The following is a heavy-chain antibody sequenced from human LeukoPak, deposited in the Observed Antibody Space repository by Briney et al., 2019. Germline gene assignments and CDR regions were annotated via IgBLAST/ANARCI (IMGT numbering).Heavy chain of an antibody. D-gene: IGHD4/OR15-4a*01. V-gene: IGHV3-7*04. CDR2: INQDGSDS. CDR3: ARARWDNGPYFDY. CDR1: GFTFDDYG. J-gene: IGHJ4*02. Sequence: PGGSLRLSCAASGFTFDDYGMSWVRQAPGKGLEWVANINQDGSDSYFVDSVEGRFTISRDNAKNSLYLQMNSLRADDTAVYYCARARWDNGPYFDYWGQGALVIVSS.